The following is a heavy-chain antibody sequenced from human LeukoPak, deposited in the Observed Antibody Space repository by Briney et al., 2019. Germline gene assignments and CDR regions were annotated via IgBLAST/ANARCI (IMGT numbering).Heavy chain of an antibody. V-gene: IGHV3-23*01. Sequence: GGSLRLSCAASGFTFSRFPMSWVRQAPGKGLEWVSAISESGTGTYYAGSVKGRFTISRDNSKNTLSLQMNSLRAEDTAVYYCAKDKRRFGVDIMLAIFDYWGQGTLVTVSS. D-gene: IGHD3-3*01. CDR2: ISESGTGT. J-gene: IGHJ4*02. CDR1: GFTFSRFP. CDR3: AKDKRRFGVDIMLAIFDY.